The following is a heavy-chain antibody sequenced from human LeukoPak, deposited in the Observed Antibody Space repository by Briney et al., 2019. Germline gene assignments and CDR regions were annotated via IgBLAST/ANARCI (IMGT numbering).Heavy chain of an antibody. CDR3: AKDATPGNGILDHFDS. J-gene: IGHJ4*02. CDR1: GFTFNIHG. Sequence: GGSLRLSCVASGFTFNIHGMSWVRQAPGKGLEWVSSVGGGNDIYYADSVKGRFTGSRDDAKSTVYLQMNSLRVEDTATYFCAKDATPGNGILDHFDSWGQGTLVTVSS. V-gene: IGHV3-23*01. D-gene: IGHD1-1*01. CDR2: VGGGNDI.